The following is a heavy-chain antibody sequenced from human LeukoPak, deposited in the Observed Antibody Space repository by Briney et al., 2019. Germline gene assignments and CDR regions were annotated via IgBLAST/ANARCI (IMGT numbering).Heavy chain of an antibody. J-gene: IGHJ5*02. Sequence: SETLSLTCAVYGGSFSGYYWSWIRQAPGKGLEWIGEINQSGSTNYNPSLKSRVTISVDTSKNQFSPKLSSVTAADTAVYYCATEPGYCSGGRCYGGWFDPWGQGTLVTVSS. D-gene: IGHD2-15*01. CDR3: ATEPGYCSGGRCYGGWFDP. V-gene: IGHV4-34*01. CDR2: INQSGST. CDR1: GGSFSGYY.